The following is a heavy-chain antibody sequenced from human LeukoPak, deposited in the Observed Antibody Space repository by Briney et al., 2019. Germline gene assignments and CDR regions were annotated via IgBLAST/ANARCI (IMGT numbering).Heavy chain of an antibody. CDR2: ISSSGTTI. D-gene: IGHD1-26*01. J-gene: IGHJ3*02. CDR3: AREPPQGVGAPAGAFDI. Sequence: GGSLRLSCAASGFTFSSYEMTWVRQAPGKGLEWVSHISSSGTTIYYADSVKGRFTISRDNAKNSLYLQMNSLRAEDTAVYYCAREPPQGVGAPAGAFDIWGQGTMVTVSS. CDR1: GFTFSSYE. V-gene: IGHV3-48*03.